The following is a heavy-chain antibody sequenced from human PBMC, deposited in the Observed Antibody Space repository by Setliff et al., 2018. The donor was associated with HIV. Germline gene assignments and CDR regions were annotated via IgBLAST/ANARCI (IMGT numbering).Heavy chain of an antibody. V-gene: IGHV1-46*01. J-gene: IGHJ4*01. D-gene: IGHD3-10*01. CDR3: ARGALLAVFDFDH. CDR1: GYTFTNYY. Sequence: ASVKVSCKASGYTFTNYYMHWVRQTPGQGLKWMGMINPSGGTTNYPQKFQGRVTMTRDTSTNTAYMELSRLRSDDTAVYFCARGALLAVFDFDHWGHGTLVTVSS. CDR2: INPSGGTT.